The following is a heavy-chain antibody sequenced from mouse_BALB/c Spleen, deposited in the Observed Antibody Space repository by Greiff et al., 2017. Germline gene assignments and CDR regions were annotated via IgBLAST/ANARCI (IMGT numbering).Heavy chain of an antibody. CDR2: IDTSDSYT. CDR1: GYTFTDYW. D-gene: IGHD1-1*01. CDR3: AATVVAKGAMDY. V-gene: IGHV1-69*01. J-gene: IGHJ4*01. Sequence: VQLQQPGAELVMPGASVKMSCKASGYTFTDYWMHWVKQRPGQGLEWIGAIDTSDSYTSYNQKFKGKATLTVDESSSTAYMQLSSLTSEDSAVYYCAATVVAKGAMDYWGQGTSVTVSS.